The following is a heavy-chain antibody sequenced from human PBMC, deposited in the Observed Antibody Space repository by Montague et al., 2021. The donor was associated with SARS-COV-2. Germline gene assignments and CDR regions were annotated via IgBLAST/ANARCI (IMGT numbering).Heavy chain of an antibody. CDR1: GGSISNYY. CDR3: ARVQRGYYYGLGVSDHFDY. V-gene: IGHV4-4*07. CDR2: IYASGNT. J-gene: IGHJ4*02. D-gene: IGHD3-10*01. Sequence: SETLSLTCTVSGGSISNYYWSWIRQPAGKGLEWIGRIYASGNTNYNPSLKSRVTISVDTSKNQFFLKLSSVTAADTAVYYCARVQRGYYYGLGVSDHFDYWAQGTLVTVSS.